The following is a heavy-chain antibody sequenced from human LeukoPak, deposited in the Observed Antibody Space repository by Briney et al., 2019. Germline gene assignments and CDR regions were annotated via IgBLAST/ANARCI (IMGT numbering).Heavy chain of an antibody. CDR3: AKDPHYGDYVGY. J-gene: IGHJ4*02. CDR2: ISGSGGST. Sequence: GGSLRLSCAASGFTFSSYAMSWVRQAPGKGLEWVSAISGSGGSTYYADSVKGRFTISRGNSKNTLYLQMNSLRAEDTAVYYCAKDPHYGDYVGYWGQGTLVTVSS. V-gene: IGHV3-23*01. D-gene: IGHD4-17*01. CDR1: GFTFSSYA.